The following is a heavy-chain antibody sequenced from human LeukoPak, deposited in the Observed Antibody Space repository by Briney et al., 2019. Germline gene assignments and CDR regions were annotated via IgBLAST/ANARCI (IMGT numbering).Heavy chain of an antibody. CDR2: IAAYNGLT. V-gene: IGHV1-18*01. J-gene: IGHJ4*02. D-gene: IGHD3-16*02. CDR3: VRSYGLEGDY. Sequence: ASVKVSCKASGYSFTGYGVAWVRQAPGQGLEWMGWIAAYNGLTNYAENLQGRLTLSTDTSTSIAFMELRNLTSDDTAVYFCVRSYGLEGDYWGRGTLVTVSS. CDR1: GYSFTGYG.